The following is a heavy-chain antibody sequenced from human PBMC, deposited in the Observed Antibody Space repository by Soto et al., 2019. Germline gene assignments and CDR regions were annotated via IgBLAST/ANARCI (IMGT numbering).Heavy chain of an antibody. CDR3: ARAYNDYYYGMDV. D-gene: IGHD1-20*01. CDR2: IYYSGST. Sequence: SETLSLTCTVSGGSISSGGYYWSWIRQHPGKGLEWIGYIYYSGSTYYNPSLKSRVTISVDTSKNQFSLKLSSVTAADTAVYYCARAYNDYYYGMDVLGQGTTVTVSS. V-gene: IGHV4-31*03. J-gene: IGHJ6*02. CDR1: GGSISSGGYY.